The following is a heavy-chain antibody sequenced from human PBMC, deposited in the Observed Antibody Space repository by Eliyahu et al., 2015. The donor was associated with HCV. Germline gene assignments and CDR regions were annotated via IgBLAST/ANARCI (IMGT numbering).Heavy chain of an antibody. Sequence: QVQLVQSGAEVKKPGASVKVSCXASGYTFTGYYXXWVRQAPGQGLEWMGWINPNSGGTNYAQIFQGWVTMTRDTSISTAYMELSRLSSDDTAVYYCARGKVQKPLTREVDPILLITTTHEPDDAFDIWGQGTMVTVSS. J-gene: IGHJ3*02. CDR2: INPNSGGT. CDR1: GYTFTGYY. D-gene: IGHD3-16*01. V-gene: IGHV1-2*04. CDR3: ARGKVQKPLTREVDPILLITTTHEPDDAFDI.